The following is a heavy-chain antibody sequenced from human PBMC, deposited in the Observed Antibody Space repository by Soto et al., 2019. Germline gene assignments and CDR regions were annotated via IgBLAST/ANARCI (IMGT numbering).Heavy chain of an antibody. V-gene: IGHV1-69*01. Sequence: QVPLMQSGPELKKPGSSVKVSCKAPGDTFNSYGISWVRQAPGQGLEWMGGIVPMFGTTNLALKFEDRVTITADELTTTVYMEIRGLTSEDTAVYYCARDLADVHLWDAFDVWGHGTRVTVSS. CDR2: IVPMFGTT. CDR3: ARDLADVHLWDAFDV. CDR1: GDTFNSYG. D-gene: IGHD6-13*01. J-gene: IGHJ3*01.